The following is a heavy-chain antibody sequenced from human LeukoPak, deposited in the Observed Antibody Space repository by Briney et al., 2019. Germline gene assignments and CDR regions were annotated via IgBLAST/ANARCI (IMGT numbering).Heavy chain of an antibody. CDR1: GFTFDDYA. D-gene: IGHD5-12*01. CDR2: ISYNSKNI. Sequence: PGGSLRLSCAASGFTFDDYAMHWVRLVPGKGLEWVSSISYNSKNIGYADSVKGRFTISRDNAKNSLYLQMNSLRLEDTALYYCAKDIGHSGYIFDNYFDYWGQGTLVTVSS. CDR3: AKDIGHSGYIFDNYFDY. V-gene: IGHV3-9*01. J-gene: IGHJ4*02.